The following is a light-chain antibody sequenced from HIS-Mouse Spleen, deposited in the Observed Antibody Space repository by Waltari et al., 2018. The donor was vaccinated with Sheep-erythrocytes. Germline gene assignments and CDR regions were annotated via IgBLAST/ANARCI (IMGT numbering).Light chain of an antibody. CDR3: QSADSSGTYWV. CDR1: ALPKHY. Sequence: SYELTQPPSVSVSPGQTARLTCPGAALPKHYADWYQQKPGQAPVLVIYKDSERPSGIPERFSGSSSGTTVTLTISGVQAEDEADYYCQSADSSGTYWVFGGGTKLTVL. CDR2: KDS. J-gene: IGLJ3*02. V-gene: IGLV3-25*03.